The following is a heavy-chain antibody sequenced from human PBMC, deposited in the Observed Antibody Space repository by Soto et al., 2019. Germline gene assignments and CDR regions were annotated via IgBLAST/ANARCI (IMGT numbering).Heavy chain of an antibody. CDR3: AQDTYSSSWYY. Sequence: PGGSLRLSCAGSGFTFINYAMTWVRQAPGKGLEWVSSISNRGSDTYYVDSVKGRFTISRDNSKNTLYLQMNSLRAEDTAVYYFAQDTYSSSWYYVGQGXLLTVFS. V-gene: IGHV3-23*01. J-gene: IGHJ4*02. D-gene: IGHD6-13*01. CDR1: GFTFINYA. CDR2: ISNRGSDT.